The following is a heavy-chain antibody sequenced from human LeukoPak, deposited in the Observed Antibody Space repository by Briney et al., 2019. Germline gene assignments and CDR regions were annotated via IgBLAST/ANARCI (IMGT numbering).Heavy chain of an antibody. Sequence: GGSLRLSCAASGFTFTSYPMHWVLQAPGKGLEYVSAISSNGGSTYYAHSVEGRFTISRDNSKNTLSLQMGSPRAEDMAVYSCARAAEGRGYCYYMDVWGKGTTAIGSS. CDR1: GFTFTSYP. CDR2: ISSNGGST. J-gene: IGHJ6*03. CDR3: ARAAEGRGYCYYMDV. V-gene: IGHV3-64*01.